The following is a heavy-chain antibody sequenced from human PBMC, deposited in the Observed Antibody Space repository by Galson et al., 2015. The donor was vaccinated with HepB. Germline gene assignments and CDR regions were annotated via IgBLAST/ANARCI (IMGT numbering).Heavy chain of an antibody. CDR3: ARVPFRGAATGANFNY. CDR2: FDPEDGKT. D-gene: IGHD6-13*01. J-gene: IGHJ4*02. Sequence: SVKVSCKVPGYTLTELSMHWVRQAPGKGLEWMGGFDPEDGKTIYAQKFQGRVTMTEDTSTDTAYMELSSLRSEDTAVYYCARVPFRGAATGANFNYWGQGTLVTVSS. CDR1: GYTLTELS. V-gene: IGHV1-24*01.